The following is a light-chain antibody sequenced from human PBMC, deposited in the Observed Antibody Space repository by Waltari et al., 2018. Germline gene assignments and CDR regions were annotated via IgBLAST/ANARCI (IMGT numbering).Light chain of an antibody. CDR1: QSLSNW. J-gene: IGKJ1*01. CDR2: KAS. V-gene: IGKV1-5*03. CDR3: QQYRNLWT. Sequence: DIQMTQSPSTLSASVGARVTITCRASQSLSNWLAWYQQKPGKAPKVLIYKASTLESGVPSSFSGRGAGTEFTLTISSLQPDDFATYYCQQYRNLWTFGQGTKVEIK.